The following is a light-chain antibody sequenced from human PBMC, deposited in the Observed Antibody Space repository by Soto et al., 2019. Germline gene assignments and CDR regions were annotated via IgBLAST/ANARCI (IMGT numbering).Light chain of an antibody. V-gene: IGLV2-11*01. CDR2: DVS. J-gene: IGLJ1*01. Sequence: QSALTQPRSVSGSPGQSVTISCTGTSTDVAGYNYVSWYQQRPGKAPKLMIYDVSKRPSGVPDRFSGSKSGNTASLTISGLHADHDADFYCCSYAGSYTAYVFGTGTKVTVL. CDR3: CSYAGSYTAYV. CDR1: STDVAGYNY.